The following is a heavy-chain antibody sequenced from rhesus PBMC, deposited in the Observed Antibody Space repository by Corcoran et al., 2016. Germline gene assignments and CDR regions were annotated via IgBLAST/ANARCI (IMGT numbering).Heavy chain of an antibody. CDR1: GFTFSDYY. J-gene: IGHJ4*01. Sequence: EVQLVESGGGLVQPGGSLRLSCAASGFTFSDYYMSWVRQVSGKGLEWVASISSATSYIYYVDSVNGRFTISRDNAKNSLSLQMNSLKTEDTAVYYCTRLGPLGYYFDYWGQGVLVTVSS. CDR2: ISSATSYI. CDR3: TRLGPLGYYFDY. V-gene: IGHV3S16*01. D-gene: IGHD3-34*01.